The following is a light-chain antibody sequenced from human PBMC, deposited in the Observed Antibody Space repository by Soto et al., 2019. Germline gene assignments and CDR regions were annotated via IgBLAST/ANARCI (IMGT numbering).Light chain of an antibody. Sequence: EIRMTQSPSTLSVSTGEGATLSCRASQSVSSKLAWYQQKRGQAPRLLIYGASTRATGIPARFSGSGSGTEFTLIISSLQSEDSAVYYCQQYNSWLWTFGQGTKVDIK. CDR3: QQYNSWLWT. J-gene: IGKJ1*01. CDR2: GAS. V-gene: IGKV3-15*01. CDR1: QSVSSK.